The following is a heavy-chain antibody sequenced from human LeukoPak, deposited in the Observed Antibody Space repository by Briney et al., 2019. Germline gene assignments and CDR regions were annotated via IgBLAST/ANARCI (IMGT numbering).Heavy chain of an antibody. CDR1: GGSFSGYY. V-gene: IGHV4-34*01. Sequence: PSETLSLTCTVYGGSFSGYYWSWIRQPPGKGLEWIAEINQSGATNYNPSLKSRVTISVDTSKKQFSLKVTSVTAADTAVYYCASSRAYCSGGSCSSSWDHYFDHWGQGTLVTVSS. J-gene: IGHJ4*02. D-gene: IGHD2-15*01. CDR3: ASSRAYCSGGSCSSSWDHYFDH. CDR2: INQSGAT.